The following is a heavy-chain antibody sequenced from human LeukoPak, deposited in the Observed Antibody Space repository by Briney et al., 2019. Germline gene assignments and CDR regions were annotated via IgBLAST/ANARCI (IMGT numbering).Heavy chain of an antibody. CDR2: IWYDGINK. V-gene: IGHV3-33*01. Sequence: PGRSLRLSCAASGFTFSSYGMHWVRQARGKGLEWVAFIWYDGINKYYADSVKGRFTISRDNSKNTLYLQMNSLRAEDTAVYYCARDPRAYYDTSGYTFDSWGQGTLVTVSS. D-gene: IGHD3-22*01. CDR1: GFTFSSYG. CDR3: ARDPRAYYDTSGYTFDS. J-gene: IGHJ4*02.